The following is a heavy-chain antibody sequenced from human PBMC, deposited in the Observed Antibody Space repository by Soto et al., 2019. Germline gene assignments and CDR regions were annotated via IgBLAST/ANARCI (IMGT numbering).Heavy chain of an antibody. Sequence: SCKASGFTFGDYAMSWFRQAPGKGLEWVGFIRSKAYGGTTEYAASVKGRFTISRDDSKSIAYLQMNSLKTEDTAVYYCTRFTTPSDWLGSHWGQGTLVNVSS. CDR1: GFTFGDYA. D-gene: IGHD2-21*01. V-gene: IGHV3-49*03. CDR3: TRFTTPSDWLGSH. CDR2: IRSKAYGGTT. J-gene: IGHJ4*02.